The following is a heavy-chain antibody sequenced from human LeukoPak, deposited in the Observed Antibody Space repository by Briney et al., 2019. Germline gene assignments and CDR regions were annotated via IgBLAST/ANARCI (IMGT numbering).Heavy chain of an antibody. CDR1: GGSISSSSYS. CDR2: IYYSGST. D-gene: IGHD3-10*01. V-gene: IGHV4-39*01. Sequence: SETLSLTCTVSGGSISSSSYSWGWIRQPPGKGLEWIGGIYYSGSTYYNPSLKSRVTISVDTSKSQFSLKLSSVTAADTAVYYCARLEYYYQHRFDYWGQGTLVTVSS. J-gene: IGHJ4*02. CDR3: ARLEYYYQHRFDY.